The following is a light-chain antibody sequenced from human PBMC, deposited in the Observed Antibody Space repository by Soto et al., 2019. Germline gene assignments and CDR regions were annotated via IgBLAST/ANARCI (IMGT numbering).Light chain of an antibody. V-gene: IGLV2-14*01. CDR2: DVS. CDR3: TSYTSSSTLEV. CDR1: SSDVGGYNY. Sequence: QSVLTQPASVSGSPGQSITISCTGTSSDVGGYNYVSWYQQHPGKAPKLMIYDVSYRPSGVSNRFSGSKSGNTASLTISGLQAEDEADYYCTSYTSSSTLEVFGGGTKVTV. J-gene: IGLJ2*01.